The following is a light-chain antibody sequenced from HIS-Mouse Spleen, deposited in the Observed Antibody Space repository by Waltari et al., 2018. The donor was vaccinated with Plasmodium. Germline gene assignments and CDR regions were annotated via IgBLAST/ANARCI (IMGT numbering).Light chain of an antibody. CDR1: SSNIGAGYD. J-gene: IGLJ2*01. CDR2: GNS. V-gene: IGLV1-40*01. Sequence: QSVLTQPPSVSGAPGQRVTIPCPGSSSNIGAGYDVHWYQQLPGTAPKLLIYGNSNRPSGVPDRFSGSKSGTSASLAITGLQAEDEADYYCQSYDSSLSGVVFGGRTKLTVL. CDR3: QSYDSSLSGVV.